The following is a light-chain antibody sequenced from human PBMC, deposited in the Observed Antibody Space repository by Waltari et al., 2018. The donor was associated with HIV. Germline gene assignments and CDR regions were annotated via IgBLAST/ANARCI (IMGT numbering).Light chain of an antibody. J-gene: IGKJ1*01. Sequence: EIVMTQSPATLSVSPGERATLSCRASQSLTINLAWYQQKPGQAPRLLIHAASTRATGIPARFTGSGSGTEFTLTISSLQSEDFAFYYCQQYNNWPRTFGQGTKVEIK. CDR2: AAS. CDR1: QSLTIN. V-gene: IGKV3-15*01. CDR3: QQYNNWPRT.